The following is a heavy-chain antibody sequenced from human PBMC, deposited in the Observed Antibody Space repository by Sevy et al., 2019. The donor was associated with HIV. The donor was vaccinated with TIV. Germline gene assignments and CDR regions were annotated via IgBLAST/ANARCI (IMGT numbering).Heavy chain of an antibody. CDR3: VKEETAPYFDC. Sequence: GGSLRLSCAASGFTFSTYAVSWVRQAPGKGLEWVAALNCDRTYYAGSVKGRFTISRDNPKNTVYLQVNSLRVEDTALYYCVKEETAPYFDCWGQGTLVTVSS. V-gene: IGHV3-23*01. D-gene: IGHD2-21*02. CDR1: GFTFSTYA. J-gene: IGHJ4*02. CDR2: LNCDRT.